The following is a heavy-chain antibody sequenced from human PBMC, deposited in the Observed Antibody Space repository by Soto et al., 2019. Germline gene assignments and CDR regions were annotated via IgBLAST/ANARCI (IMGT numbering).Heavy chain of an antibody. V-gene: IGHV5-51*01. CDR1: GYSFTSYW. Sequence: PGESLKISCKGSGYSFTSYWIGWVRQMPGKGLEWMGIIYPGDSDTRYSPSFQGQVTISADKSISTAYLQWSSLKASDTAMYYCARGAYCGGDCYSGADDYWGQGTLVNVSS. CDR3: ARGAYCGGDCYSGADDY. CDR2: IYPGDSDT. J-gene: IGHJ4*02. D-gene: IGHD2-21*02.